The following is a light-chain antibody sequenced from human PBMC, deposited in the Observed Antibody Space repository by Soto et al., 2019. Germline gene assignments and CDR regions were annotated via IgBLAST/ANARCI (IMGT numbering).Light chain of an antibody. V-gene: IGKV3-11*01. CDR2: DAS. CDR1: QSVSSH. Sequence: EIVLTQSPATLSLSPGERATLSFRASQSVSSHLAWYQQKPGQAPRLLIYDASNRATGIPARFSGSGSGTDFTLTISSLEPEDFAVYYCQQRSNWPSLTFGGGTKVDI. CDR3: QQRSNWPSLT. J-gene: IGKJ4*01.